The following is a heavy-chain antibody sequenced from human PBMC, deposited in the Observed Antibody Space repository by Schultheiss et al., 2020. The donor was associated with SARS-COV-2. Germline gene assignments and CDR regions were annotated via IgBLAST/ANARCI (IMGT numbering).Heavy chain of an antibody. Sequence: GGSLRLSCGLTFSNDDMHWARQTTGKGLQWVPGIGPVGDRYYLGSVKGRFTISRDNSKNTLYLQMNSLRAEDTAVYYCARDLPDYYDSSGQFDYWGQGTLVTVSS. CDR1: LTFSNDD. CDR2: IGPVGDR. CDR3: ARDLPDYYDSSGQFDY. D-gene: IGHD3-22*01. J-gene: IGHJ4*02. V-gene: IGHV3-13*01.